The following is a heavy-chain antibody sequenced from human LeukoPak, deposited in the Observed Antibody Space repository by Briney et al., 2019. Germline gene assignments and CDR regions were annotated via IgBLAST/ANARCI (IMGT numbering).Heavy chain of an antibody. D-gene: IGHD3-22*01. V-gene: IGHV4-38-2*02. CDR3: ARVILHYYDSSGYCD. J-gene: IGHJ4*02. CDR2: IYHSGST. CDR1: GYSISSGYY. Sequence: SETLSLTCTVSGYSISSGYYWGWIRQPPGKGLEWIGSIYHSGSTYYNPSLKSRVTISVDTSKNQFSLKLSSVTAADTAVYYCARVILHYYDSSGYCDWGQGTLVTVSS.